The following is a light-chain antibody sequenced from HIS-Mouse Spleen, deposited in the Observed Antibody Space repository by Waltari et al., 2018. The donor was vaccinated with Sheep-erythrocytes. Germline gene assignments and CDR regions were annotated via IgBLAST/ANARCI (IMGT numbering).Light chain of an antibody. J-gene: IGLJ2*01. CDR3: YSTDSSGNHRV. CDR1: ALPTKY. CDR2: EDS. V-gene: IGLV3-10*01. Sequence: SYELTQPPSVSVSPGQTARITCSGDALPTKYAYCYQQKSGQAPVLVNYEDSKRPSGIPERFSGSRSGTMATLTISGAQLEDEADYYCYSTDSSGNHRVFGGGTKLTVL.